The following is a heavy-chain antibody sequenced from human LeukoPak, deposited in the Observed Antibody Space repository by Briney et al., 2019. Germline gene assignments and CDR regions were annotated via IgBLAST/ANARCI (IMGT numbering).Heavy chain of an antibody. J-gene: IGHJ3*02. CDR3: ATIAATGLRDAFGI. Sequence: GGSLRLSCAASGFTFSDYNMIWARQAPGKALEWVSSISSTSRFMFYPDSLRGRFTIFRDNAQNSLYLQMNSLRVEDTATYYCATIAATGLRDAFGIWGQGTMVTVSS. CDR1: GFTFSDYN. D-gene: IGHD6-13*01. V-gene: IGHV3-21*01. CDR2: ISSTSRFM.